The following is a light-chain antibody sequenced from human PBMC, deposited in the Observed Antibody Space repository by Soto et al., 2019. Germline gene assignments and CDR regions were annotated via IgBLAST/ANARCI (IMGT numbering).Light chain of an antibody. CDR1: SSDVGGYAY. Sequence: QSALTQPASVSGSPGQSITITCTGTSSDVGGYAYASWYQQYPGKAPKLVISEVSNRPSGISHRFSGSRSGNTASLTISGLQAEDEADYYCSSYTDNTTPAFGGGTKLTVL. J-gene: IGLJ2*01. V-gene: IGLV2-14*01. CDR2: EVS. CDR3: SSYTDNTTPA.